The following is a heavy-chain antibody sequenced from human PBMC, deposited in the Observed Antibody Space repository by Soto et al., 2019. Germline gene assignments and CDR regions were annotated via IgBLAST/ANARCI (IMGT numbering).Heavy chain of an antibody. J-gene: IGHJ4*02. CDR2: ISSSGSTI. Sequence: GGSLRLSCAASGFTFSSYSMNWVRQAPGKGLEWVSYISSSGSTIYYADSVKGRFTISRDNAKNSLYLQMNSLRDEDTAVYYCVRDPSTTLRFLEWELDYWGQGTLVTVSS. CDR1: GFTFSSYS. CDR3: VRDPSTTLRFLEWELDY. V-gene: IGHV3-48*02. D-gene: IGHD3-3*01.